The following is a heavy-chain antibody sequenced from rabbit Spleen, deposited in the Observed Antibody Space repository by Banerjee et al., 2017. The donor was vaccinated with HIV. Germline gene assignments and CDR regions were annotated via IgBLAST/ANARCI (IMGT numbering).Heavy chain of an antibody. V-gene: IGHV1S40*01. D-gene: IGHD1-1*01. CDR2: IDIGSSGFT. CDR3: TRDDGSGHYIDGYFNL. CDR1: GVSFSSSSY. J-gene: IGHJ4*01. Sequence: QSLEESGGDLVKPGASLTLTCTASGVSFSSSSYLCWVRQAPGKGLEWIACIDIGSSGFTYFATWAKGRFTISKTSSTTVTLQVTSLTAADTATYFCTRDDGSGHYIDGYFNLWGPGTLVTVS.